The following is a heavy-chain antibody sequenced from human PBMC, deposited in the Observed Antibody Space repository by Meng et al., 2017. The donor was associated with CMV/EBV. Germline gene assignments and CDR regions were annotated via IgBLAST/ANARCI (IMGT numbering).Heavy chain of an antibody. CDR3: ARDRDFGVVIGANWYFDL. Sequence: GESLKISCASSGFTFSGYAIHWIRQAPGKGLEWVAVISYDGSNKYYADSVKGRFTIPRDNSKNTLYLQMNSLRAEDTAVYYCARDRDFGVVIGANWYFDLWGRGTLVTVSS. J-gene: IGHJ2*01. V-gene: IGHV3-30*04. D-gene: IGHD3-3*01. CDR1: GFTFSGYA. CDR2: ISYDGSNK.